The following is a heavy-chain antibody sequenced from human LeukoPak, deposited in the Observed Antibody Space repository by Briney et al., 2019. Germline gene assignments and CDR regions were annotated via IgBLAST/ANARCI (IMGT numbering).Heavy chain of an antibody. V-gene: IGHV4-4*07. CDR3: AREGRVSISWIDY. Sequence: PSETLSLTCTVSGGSINSYYWSWIRPPAGKGLEWIGRIYTSGSTNYNPSLKSRVTMSVDTSKNQFSLKLSSVTAADTDVYYCAREGRVSISWIDYWGQGTLVTVSS. CDR2: IYTSGST. J-gene: IGHJ4*02. CDR1: GGSINSYY. D-gene: IGHD6-13*01.